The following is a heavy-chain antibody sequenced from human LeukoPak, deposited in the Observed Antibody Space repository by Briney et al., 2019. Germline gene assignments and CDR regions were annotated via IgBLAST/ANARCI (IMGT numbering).Heavy chain of an antibody. V-gene: IGHV3-23*01. CDR2: ISISGGST. CDR3: ATEIRPNDY. D-gene: IGHD4-17*01. Sequence: QPGGSLRLSCAASGFAFSSYAMTWVRQAPGKGLEWVSSISISGGSTYYADSVKGRFTISRDNSKNTLYLQMTSLRPEDTGVYYCATEIRPNDYWGQGTLVTVSS. CDR1: GFAFSSYA. J-gene: IGHJ4*02.